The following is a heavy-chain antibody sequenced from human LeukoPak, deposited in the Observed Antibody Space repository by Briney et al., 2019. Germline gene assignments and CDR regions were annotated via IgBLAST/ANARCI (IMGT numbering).Heavy chain of an antibody. D-gene: IGHD6-19*01. Sequence: SETLSLTCTVSGGSISSYYWSWIRQPPGKGLEWIGYIYYSGSTYYNPSLKSRVTISVDTSKNQFSLKLSSVTAADTAVYYCARHGTRYSSGWLFDYWGQGTLVTVSS. CDR1: GGSISSYY. V-gene: IGHV4-59*08. J-gene: IGHJ4*02. CDR3: ARHGTRYSSGWLFDY. CDR2: IYYSGST.